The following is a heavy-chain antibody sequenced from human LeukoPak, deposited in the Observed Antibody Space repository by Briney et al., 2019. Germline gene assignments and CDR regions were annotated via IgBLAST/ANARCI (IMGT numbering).Heavy chain of an antibody. CDR1: GYSISSGYY. D-gene: IGHD3-22*01. CDR2: IYHSGST. CDR3: ARGAMIVGEFDY. Sequence: SETLSLTCTVSGYSISSGYYWGWIRQPPGQGLEWIGSIYHSGSTYYNPSLKSRVTISVDTSKNQFSLKLSSVTAADTAVYYCARGAMIVGEFDYWGQGTLVTVSS. J-gene: IGHJ4*02. V-gene: IGHV4-38-2*02.